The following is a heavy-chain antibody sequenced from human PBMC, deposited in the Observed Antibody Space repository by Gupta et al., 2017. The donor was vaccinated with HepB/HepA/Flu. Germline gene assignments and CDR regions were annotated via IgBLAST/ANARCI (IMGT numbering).Heavy chain of an antibody. CDR1: GFTFSSYS. V-gene: IGHV3-48*02. Sequence: EVQLVESGGGLVQPGGSLRLSCAASGFTFSSYSMNWVRQAPGKGLEWVSYISSSSSTIYYADSVKGRFTISRDNAKNSLYLQMNSLRDEDTAVYYCARTSGVAAGVRVNYYYYYYMDVWGKGTTVTVSS. CDR3: ARTSGVAAGVRVNYYYYYYMDV. D-gene: IGHD2-15*01. J-gene: IGHJ6*03. CDR2: ISSSSSTI.